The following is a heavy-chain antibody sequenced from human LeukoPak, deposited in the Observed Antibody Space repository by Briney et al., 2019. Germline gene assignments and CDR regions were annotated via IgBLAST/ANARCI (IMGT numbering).Heavy chain of an antibody. CDR1: GYTFTSYG. CDR3: ARQVDTTMALPDY. V-gene: IGHV1-18*01. D-gene: IGHD5-18*01. J-gene: IGHJ4*02. Sequence: ASVTVSCKTSGYTFTSYGVSWVRQAPGQRLEWMGWISTYNYNTYFAQKFRGRITLTKDTSTSTVYMGLRNLRSDDSAIYYCARQVDTTMALPDYWGQGTLVTVSS. CDR2: ISTYNYNT.